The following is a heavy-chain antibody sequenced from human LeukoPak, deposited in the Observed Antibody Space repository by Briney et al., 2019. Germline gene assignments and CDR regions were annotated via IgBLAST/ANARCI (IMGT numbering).Heavy chain of an antibody. CDR2: IYYSGSS. D-gene: IGHD6-19*01. Sequence: SETLSLTCTVSGGSMSRYYWSWMRQPPGKGLECIRYIYYSGSSNYNLSLKSRVTISVDTSKYQFSMKPTSVTAADKAEYYCALETSGWSDDSFDIWGQGTTVTVSS. J-gene: IGHJ3*02. CDR3: ALETSGWSDDSFDI. CDR1: GGSMSRYY. V-gene: IGHV4-59*01.